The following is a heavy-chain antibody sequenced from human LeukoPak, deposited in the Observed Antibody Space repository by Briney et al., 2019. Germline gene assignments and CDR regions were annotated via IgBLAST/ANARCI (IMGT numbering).Heavy chain of an antibody. V-gene: IGHV1-2*06. CDR1: GYTCTGYY. J-gene: IGHJ5*02. CDR2: INPNGGCT. CDR3: ARDRWFAA. Sequence: GASVKVSCKASGYTCTGYYMHWVRQAPGQRLEWMGRINPNGGCTNCAQKLQGRVTMTRDTSISTAYMEQCRLRSDEDAAYYRARDRWFAAWGQGTLVTVSS.